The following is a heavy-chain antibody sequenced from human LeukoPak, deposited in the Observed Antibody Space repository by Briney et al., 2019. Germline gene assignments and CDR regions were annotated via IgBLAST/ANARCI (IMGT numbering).Heavy chain of an antibody. V-gene: IGHV4-31*03. J-gene: IGHJ1*01. Sequence: PSETLSLTCTVSGGSISSGGYYWSWIRQHPGKGLEGIGYIYYSGSTYYNPSLKSRVTISVDTSKNQFSLKLSSVTAADTAVYYCARERPEVGGNSGYFQHWGQGTLVTVSS. CDR3: ARERPEVGGNSGYFQH. D-gene: IGHD4-23*01. CDR2: IYYSGST. CDR1: GGSISSGGYY.